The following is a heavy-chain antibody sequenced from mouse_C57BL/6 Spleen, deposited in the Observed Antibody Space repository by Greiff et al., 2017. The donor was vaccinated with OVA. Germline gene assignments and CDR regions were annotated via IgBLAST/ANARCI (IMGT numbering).Heavy chain of an antibody. J-gene: IGHJ2*01. CDR2: IDPSDSYT. CDR3: ALYGNPYYFDY. Sequence: QVQLQQSGAELVMPGASVKLSCKASGYTFTSYWMHWVKQRPGQGLEWIGEIDPSDSYTNYNQKFKGKSTLTVDKSSSTAYMQLSSLTSEDSAVYYCALYGNPYYFDYWGQGTTLTVSS. D-gene: IGHD2-1*01. V-gene: IGHV1-69*01. CDR1: GYTFTSYW.